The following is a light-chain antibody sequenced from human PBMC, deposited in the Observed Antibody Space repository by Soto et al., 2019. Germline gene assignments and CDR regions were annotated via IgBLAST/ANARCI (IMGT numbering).Light chain of an antibody. V-gene: IGKV1-39*01. CDR2: AAS. Sequence: DIQMTQSPSSLSASVEDRVIITCRASKSISNHLDWYQQEPGKAPKLLIFAASSLQSGVPSRFSGSRSGPDFTLTISSXQPEDFATYYCQHSYSSPPTFGEGTKVDNK. CDR3: QHSYSSPPT. CDR1: KSISNH. J-gene: IGKJ4*01.